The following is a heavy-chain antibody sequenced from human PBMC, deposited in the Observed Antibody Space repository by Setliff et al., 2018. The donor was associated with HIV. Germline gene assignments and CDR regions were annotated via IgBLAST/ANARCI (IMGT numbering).Heavy chain of an antibody. CDR3: ARAPTSPVQQRGYFDY. Sequence: QPGGSLRLSCATSGFTFSYYGMHWVRQAPGKGLEWVAFIRYDDTYKYYADSVKGRFTISRDNSKNTLYLQMNSLRAEDTAVYYCARAPTSPVQQRGYFDYWGQGTLVTVSS. V-gene: IGHV3-30*02. CDR2: IRYDDTYK. J-gene: IGHJ4*02. D-gene: IGHD6-13*01. CDR1: GFTFSYYG.